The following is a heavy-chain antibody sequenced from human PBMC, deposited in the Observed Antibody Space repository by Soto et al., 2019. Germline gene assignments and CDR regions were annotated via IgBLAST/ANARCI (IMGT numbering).Heavy chain of an antibody. CDR1: GYTFTSYG. J-gene: IGHJ4*02. D-gene: IGHD3-9*01. V-gene: IGHV1-18*01. Sequence: GAPVKVSCKASGYTFTSYGISWVRQAPGQGLEWMGWISAYNGNTNYAQKLQGRVTMTTDTSASTAYMELRSLRSDYTAVYCGARDHYDILTSCCASTPPVPFDYWGQGTLVTVSS. CDR3: ARDHYDILTSCCASTPPVPFDY. CDR2: ISAYNGNT.